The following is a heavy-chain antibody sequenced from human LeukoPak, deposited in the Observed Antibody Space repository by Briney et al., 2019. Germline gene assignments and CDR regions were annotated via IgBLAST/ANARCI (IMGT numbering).Heavy chain of an antibody. CDR2: INSDGSST. J-gene: IGHJ6*02. CDR3: TRDYSYAMAV. Sequence: PPGGSLRLSCAASGFTFSSAWMHWVRHTPGKGLVWVSRINSDGSSTNYADSVKGRFTISRDNAKNMVNLQMNSLRAEDTAIYYCTRDYSYAMAVWGQGTTVTVSS. V-gene: IGHV3-74*01. D-gene: IGHD2-21*01. CDR1: GFTFSSAW.